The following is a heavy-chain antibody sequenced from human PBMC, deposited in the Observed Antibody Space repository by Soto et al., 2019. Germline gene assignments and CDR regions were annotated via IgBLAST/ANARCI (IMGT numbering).Heavy chain of an antibody. J-gene: IGHJ4*02. CDR2: IRSKANSYAT. D-gene: IGHD2-2*01. Sequence: EVQLVESGGGLVQPGGSLKLSCAASGFTFSGSAMHWVRQDSGKGLEWVGRIRSKANSYATAYAASVKGRFTISRDDSKKTAYLQMNSLKTEDTAVYYCTSYIVVNEGRADYWGQGTLVTVSS. CDR3: TSYIVVNEGRADY. CDR1: GFTFSGSA. V-gene: IGHV3-73*01.